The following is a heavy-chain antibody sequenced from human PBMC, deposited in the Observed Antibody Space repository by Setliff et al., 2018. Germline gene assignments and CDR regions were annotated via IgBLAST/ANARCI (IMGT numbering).Heavy chain of an antibody. D-gene: IGHD6-6*01. CDR1: GASISSNY. Sequence: PSETLSLTCSVSGASISSNYWSWIRQSPGKGLEWIGYIYYNGTTRYSPSLKSRVTISVDTSKNQFSLRLTSVTAADTAVYYCTSTPRGGINITTRAGAFDSWGQGTLVTVSS. CDR2: IYYNGTT. CDR3: TSTPRGGINITTRAGAFDS. V-gene: IGHV4-59*01. J-gene: IGHJ4*02.